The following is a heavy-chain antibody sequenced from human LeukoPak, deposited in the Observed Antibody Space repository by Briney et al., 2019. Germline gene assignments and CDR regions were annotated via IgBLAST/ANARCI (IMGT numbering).Heavy chain of an antibody. J-gene: IGHJ4*02. D-gene: IGHD5-18*01. Sequence: SSETLSLTCSVSGGSIGTYYWGWIRQPPGKGLEWIGYIYYTGSTNYNPSLKSRVTISVDTSKNQFSLKLSSVTAADTAVYYCARGENSYGSDYWGQGTLVTVSS. CDR3: ARGENSYGSDY. CDR1: GGSIGTYY. V-gene: IGHV4-59*01. CDR2: IYYTGST.